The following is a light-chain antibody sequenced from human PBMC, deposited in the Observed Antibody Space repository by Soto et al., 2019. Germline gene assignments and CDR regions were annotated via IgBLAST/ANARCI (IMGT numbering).Light chain of an antibody. CDR3: SSYTSTSNLI. J-gene: IGLJ2*01. CDR1: SRDVGNYNY. Sequence: QSVLTQPASVSGSPGQSISISCTGPSRDVGNYNYVSWYQHHPGRSPKLVVYDVNNRPAGISNRFSGSKSDNTASLTIFGLQAEDEADYYCSSYTSTSNLIFGGGTKLTVL. V-gene: IGLV2-14*03. CDR2: DVN.